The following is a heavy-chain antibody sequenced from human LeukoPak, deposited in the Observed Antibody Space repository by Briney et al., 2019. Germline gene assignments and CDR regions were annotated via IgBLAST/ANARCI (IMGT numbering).Heavy chain of an antibody. CDR3: AGYSGRYPYYMDV. CDR1: GFTVSSNY. Sequence: WGSLRLSCAASGFTVSSNYMTWVRQAPGKGLECVSVMYTLGNTYYADSVRGRFTISRDNSKNTLYLQMNSLRAEDTAVYYCAGYSGRYPYYMDVWGKGTTVTISS. V-gene: IGHV3-66*01. CDR2: MYTLGNT. D-gene: IGHD1-26*01. J-gene: IGHJ6*03.